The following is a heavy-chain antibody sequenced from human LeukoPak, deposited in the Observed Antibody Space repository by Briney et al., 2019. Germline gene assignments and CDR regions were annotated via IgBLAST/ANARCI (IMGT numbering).Heavy chain of an antibody. CDR2: INHSGST. Sequence: SETLSLTCAVYGGSFSGYYWSWIRQPPGKGLEWIGEINHSGSTNYNPSLKSRVTISVDTSKNQFSLKLSSVTAADTAVYYCARDRRIGRGYSYGSRFDIWGQGTMVTVSS. J-gene: IGHJ3*02. D-gene: IGHD5-18*01. CDR3: ARDRRIGRGYSYGSRFDI. CDR1: GGSFSGYY. V-gene: IGHV4-34*01.